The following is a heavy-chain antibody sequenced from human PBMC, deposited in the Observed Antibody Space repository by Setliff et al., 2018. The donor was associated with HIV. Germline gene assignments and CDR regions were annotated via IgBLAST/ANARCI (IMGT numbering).Heavy chain of an antibody. D-gene: IGHD3-10*01. Sequence: SVKVSCKASGGTFSSYAIGWVRQAPGQGLEWMGGIIPIFGTANYAQKFQGRVTITTDESTSTAYMELSSLRSEDTAVYYCARDRYYGSGSSPIFDYWGQGTLVTVSS. CDR1: GGTFSSYA. J-gene: IGHJ4*02. V-gene: IGHV1-69*05. CDR2: IIPIFGTA. CDR3: ARDRYYGSGSSPIFDY.